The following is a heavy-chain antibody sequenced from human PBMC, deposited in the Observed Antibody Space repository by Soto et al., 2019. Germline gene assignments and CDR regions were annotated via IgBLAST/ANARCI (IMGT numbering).Heavy chain of an antibody. CDR3: AKDRYYDSSGDYLDY. D-gene: IGHD3-22*01. CDR1: GFTFSSYG. Sequence: QVQLVESGGGVVQPGRSLRLSCAASGFTFSSYGMHWVRQAPGKGLEWVAVISYDGSNKYYADSVKGRFTISRDNSKNTLYLQMNSLRAEDTDVYYCAKDRYYDSSGDYLDYWGQGTLVTVSS. J-gene: IGHJ4*02. CDR2: ISYDGSNK. V-gene: IGHV3-30*18.